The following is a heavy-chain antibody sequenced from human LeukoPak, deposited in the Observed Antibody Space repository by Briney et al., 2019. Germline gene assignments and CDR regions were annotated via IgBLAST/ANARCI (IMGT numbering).Heavy chain of an antibody. D-gene: IGHD2-8*01. CDR3: ARVLYYGLGMDV. CDR1: GGSISSGDYY. CDR2: TYYSGST. Sequence: SQTLSLTCTVSGGSISSGDYYWSWIRQPPGKGLEWIGYTYYSGSTYYNPSLKSRVTISVDTSKNQFSLKLSSVTAADTAVYYCARVLYYGLGMDVWGQGTTVTVSS. V-gene: IGHV4-30-4*01. J-gene: IGHJ6*02.